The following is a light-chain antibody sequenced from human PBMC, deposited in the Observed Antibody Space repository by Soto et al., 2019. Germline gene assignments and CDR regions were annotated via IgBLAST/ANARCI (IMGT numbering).Light chain of an antibody. V-gene: IGLV2-14*01. CDR3: SSYTSSSTRV. CDR1: TSDVGGYSF. CDR2: EVS. J-gene: IGLJ1*01. Sequence: QSALTQPASVSGSPGQSITISCTGTTSDVGGYSFVSWYQLHPGKAPKLMIYEVSNRPSGVSNRFSGSKSGNTASLTISGLQAEDEADYYCSSYTSSSTRVFGTGTKLTVL.